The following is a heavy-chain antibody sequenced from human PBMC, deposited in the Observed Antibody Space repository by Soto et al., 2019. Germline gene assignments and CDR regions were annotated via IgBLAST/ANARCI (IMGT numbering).Heavy chain of an antibody. V-gene: IGHV1-46*01. CDR3: ARDSHSTAHFDY. Sequence: VKVSCKASGYTFTSYYVHWVRQAPGQGLEWMGIINPSGGSTSYAQKFQGRVTMTRDTSASTVYMELSSLRSEDTAVYYCARDSHSTAHFDYWGQGTLVTVSS. CDR2: INPSGGST. CDR1: GYTFTSYY. J-gene: IGHJ4*02.